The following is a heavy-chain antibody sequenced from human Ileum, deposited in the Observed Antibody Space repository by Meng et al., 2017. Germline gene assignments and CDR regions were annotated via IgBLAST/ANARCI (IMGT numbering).Heavy chain of an antibody. Sequence: VQLVGFGGGVVQPGTSLRLSCAASGFTFRSYGMHWVRQAPGKGLEWVAVIWFDGSKTYYADSVKGRFTVSRDNSKNTLYLQMNSLRADDTAVYYCARYRSGSSDYWGPGTLVTVSS. CDR2: IWFDGSKT. V-gene: IGHV3-33*01. J-gene: IGHJ4*02. CDR1: GFTFRSYG. CDR3: ARYRSGSSDY. D-gene: IGHD6-19*01.